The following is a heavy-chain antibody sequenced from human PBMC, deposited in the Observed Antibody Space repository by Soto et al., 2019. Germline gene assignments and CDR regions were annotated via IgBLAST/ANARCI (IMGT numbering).Heavy chain of an antibody. CDR2: ISAYNGNT. Sequence: QVQLVQSGAEVMKPGASVKVSCKASGYTFTSYGISWVRQAPGQGLEWMGWISAYNGNTNSAQKRQXXVTMTTDTSTSTAYMELRSLRSDDTAVYSCARESSSSCHDYWGQGTLVTVSS. CDR3: ARESSSSCHDY. V-gene: IGHV1-18*01. D-gene: IGHD6-13*01. CDR1: GYTFTSYG. J-gene: IGHJ4*02.